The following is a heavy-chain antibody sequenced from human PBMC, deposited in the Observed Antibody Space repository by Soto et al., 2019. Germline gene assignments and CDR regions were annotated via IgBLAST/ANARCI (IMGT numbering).Heavy chain of an antibody. CDR1: GASISTYY. Sequence: PSETLSLTCSVSGASISTYYGSWIRQPPGKGLEWIGYISYSGSTNYNPSLKSRVTISFDASKDEISLQVRSATAADAAVYYCARDLKEYCSDGKCNWFDPWGQGTLVTVS. J-gene: IGHJ5*02. V-gene: IGHV4-59*01. CDR2: ISYSGST. D-gene: IGHD2-15*01. CDR3: ARDLKEYCSDGKCNWFDP.